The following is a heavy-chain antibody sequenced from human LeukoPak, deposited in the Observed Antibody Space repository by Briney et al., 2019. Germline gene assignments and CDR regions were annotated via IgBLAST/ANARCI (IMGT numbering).Heavy chain of an antibody. V-gene: IGHV4-59*01. Sequence: SETLSLTCTASGCSISSYYWRWIRQPPGKGLEWVGYIYYSGSTNYNHSLKSRVTISVDKSKNQFSLKLSSVTAADTAVYYCAGSQVWGSYRADYWGQGTLVTVSS. CDR1: GCSISSYY. CDR2: IYYSGST. J-gene: IGHJ4*02. D-gene: IGHD3-16*02. CDR3: AGSQVWGSYRADY.